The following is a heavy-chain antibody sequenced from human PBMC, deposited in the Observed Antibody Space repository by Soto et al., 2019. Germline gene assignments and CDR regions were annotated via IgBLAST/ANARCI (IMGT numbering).Heavy chain of an antibody. Sequence: GESLMISCYSSEYSFLIYWIGSVRQMPGKGLEWMGIISPGDSDARYSPSFQGQVTISADKSISTVYLQWSSLKASDTAMYYCARDIVDRSRTDSFNYWGQGTQVTVSS. CDR3: ARDIVDRSRTDSFNY. V-gene: IGHV5-51*01. J-gene: IGHJ4*02. D-gene: IGHD5-12*01. CDR1: EYSFLIYW. CDR2: ISPGDSDA.